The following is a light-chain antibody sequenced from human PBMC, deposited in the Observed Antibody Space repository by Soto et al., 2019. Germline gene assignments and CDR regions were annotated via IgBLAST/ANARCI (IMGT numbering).Light chain of an antibody. CDR3: QQYNYWPRT. CDR1: QSVSSN. J-gene: IGKJ1*01. CDR2: GAS. V-gene: IGKV3-15*01. Sequence: EIVMTQSPATLSVSPGERATLSCRASQSVSSNLAWYQQKPGQAPRLLIYGASTRATGIPARFSGSGSGTEFTLTISSLQSEDFGVYYCQQYNYWPRTFGQGTKVDIK.